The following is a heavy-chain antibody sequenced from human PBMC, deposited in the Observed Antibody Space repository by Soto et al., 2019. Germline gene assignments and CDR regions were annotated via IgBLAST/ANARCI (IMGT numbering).Heavy chain of an antibody. CDR2: IYYSGST. CDR3: ASFLYGAGDYFDY. Sequence: QVQLQESGPGLVKPSQTLSLTCTVSGVSISSGVYYWTWIRQHPGKGLEWIGYIYYSGSTYYNPSLRSRVTISVDTSKNQFSLNLSSVTAADTAVYYCASFLYGAGDYFDYWGQGTLVTVSS. D-gene: IGHD4-17*01. V-gene: IGHV4-31*03. J-gene: IGHJ4*02. CDR1: GVSISSGVYY.